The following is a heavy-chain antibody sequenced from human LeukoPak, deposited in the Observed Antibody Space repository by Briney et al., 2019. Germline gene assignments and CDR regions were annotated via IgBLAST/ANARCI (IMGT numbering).Heavy chain of an antibody. J-gene: IGHJ6*02. D-gene: IGHD3-10*01. V-gene: IGHV1-3*01. Sequence: ASVKVPCKASGYTFTSYAMHWVRQAPGQRLEWMGWINAGNGDTKYSQKFQGRVTITRDTSASTAYMELSSLRSEDTAVYYCARKRNYYGSGSYYEDDYYGMDVWGQGTTVTVSS. CDR1: GYTFTSYA. CDR3: ARKRNYYGSGSYYEDDYYGMDV. CDR2: INAGNGDT.